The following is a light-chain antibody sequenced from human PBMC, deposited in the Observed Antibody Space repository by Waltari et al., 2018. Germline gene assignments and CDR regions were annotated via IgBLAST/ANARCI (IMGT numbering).Light chain of an antibody. CDR2: YAS. CDR3: HQNSGSPT. J-gene: IGKJ4*01. V-gene: IGKV6-21*01. Sequence: EIVLTQSPDFQSVTPKEKVTITCRASQNIYSGLHWYQQKPDQSPKLLIKYASQSLSGVPSRFSGSGAGTDFTLTINSLEPEDAATYYCHQNSGSPTFGGGTKVEIK. CDR1: QNIYSG.